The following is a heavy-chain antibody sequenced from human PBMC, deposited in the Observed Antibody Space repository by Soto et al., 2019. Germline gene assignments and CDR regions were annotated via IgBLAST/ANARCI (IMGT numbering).Heavy chain of an antibody. CDR3: ARSYYYDSSALSPFDY. CDR2: ISAYNGNT. J-gene: IGHJ4*02. D-gene: IGHD3-22*01. CDR1: GYTFTSYG. V-gene: IGHV1-18*01. Sequence: ASVKVSCKASGYTFTSYGISWVRQAPGQGLEWMGWISAYNGNTNYAQKLQGRVTMTTDTSTSTAYMELRSLRSDDTAVYYCARSYYYDSSALSPFDYWGQGTLVTVSS.